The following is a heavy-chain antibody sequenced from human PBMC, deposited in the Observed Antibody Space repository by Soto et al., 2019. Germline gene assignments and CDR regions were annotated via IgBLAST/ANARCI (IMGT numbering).Heavy chain of an antibody. D-gene: IGHD5-12*01. Sequence: EVQLVESGGGLVKPGGSLRLSCAASGFTFSSYSMNWVRQAPGKGLEWVSSISSSSSYIYYTDSVKGRFTISRDNAKNSLYLQMNSLRAEDTAVYYCARAQVEMATISAFDIWGQGTMVTVSS. CDR2: ISSSSSYI. V-gene: IGHV3-21*01. CDR3: ARAQVEMATISAFDI. J-gene: IGHJ3*02. CDR1: GFTFSSYS.